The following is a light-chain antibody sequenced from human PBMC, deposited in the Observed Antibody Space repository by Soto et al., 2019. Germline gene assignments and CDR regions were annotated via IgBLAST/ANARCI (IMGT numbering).Light chain of an antibody. CDR3: QHYNSYSEA. CDR2: FIS. J-gene: IGKJ1*01. V-gene: IGKV1-5*01. CDR1: QPINSN. Sequence: DIERTQSASALSASVGDKLTMACRASQPINSNLNWYQHRPGEAPSLLIYFISRMQSGAPARFSGSGSGTEFTLTISSLQPDDFATYYCQHYNSYSEAFGQGTKVDI.